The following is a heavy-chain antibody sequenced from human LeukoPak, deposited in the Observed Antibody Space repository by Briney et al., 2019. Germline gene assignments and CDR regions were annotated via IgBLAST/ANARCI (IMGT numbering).Heavy chain of an antibody. V-gene: IGHV4-34*01. CDR1: GFTFSNAW. Sequence: PGGSLRLSCAASGFTFSNAWMSWVRRAPGKGLEWIGEINHSGSTNYNPSLKSRVTISVDTSKNQFSLKLSSVTAADTAVYYCASARIAARQGGRSYFDYWGQGTLVTVSS. J-gene: IGHJ4*02. D-gene: IGHD6-6*01. CDR2: INHSGST. CDR3: ASARIAARQGGRSYFDY.